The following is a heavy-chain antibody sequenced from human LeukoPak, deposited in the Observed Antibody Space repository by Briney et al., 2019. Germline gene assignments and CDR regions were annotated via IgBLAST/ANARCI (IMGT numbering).Heavy chain of an antibody. CDR1: GFIVSSNY. J-gene: IGHJ6*02. V-gene: IGHV3-53*05. CDR3: AKDRPAWGTKKYCGMDV. CDR2: IYSGGST. Sequence: GGSLRLSCAASGFIVSSNYMTWVRQAPGKGLEWVSVIYSGGSTYYADSVKGRFTISRDNSKNTLYLQMNSLRAEDTAVYYCAKDRPAWGTKKYCGMDVWGQGTTVTVSS. D-gene: IGHD3-16*01.